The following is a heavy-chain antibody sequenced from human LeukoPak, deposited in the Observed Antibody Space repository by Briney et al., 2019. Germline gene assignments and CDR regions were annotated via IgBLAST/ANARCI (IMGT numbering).Heavy chain of an antibody. V-gene: IGHV4-61*02. CDR1: GGSISSGSYY. CDR2: IYTSGST. D-gene: IGHD2-21*02. Sequence: SQTLSLTCTVSGGSISSGSYYWSWIRQPAGKGLEWIGRIYTSGSTNYNPSLKSRVTISVDTSKNQFSLKLSSVTAADTAVYHCATSSHYQPLLSSGTFEHWGQGILVTVSS. CDR3: ATSSHYQPLLSSGTFEH. J-gene: IGHJ4*02.